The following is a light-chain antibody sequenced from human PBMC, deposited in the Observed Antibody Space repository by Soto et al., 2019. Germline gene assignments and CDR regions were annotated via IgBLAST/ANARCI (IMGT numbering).Light chain of an antibody. V-gene: IGKV1-39*01. J-gene: IGKJ5*01. CDR3: QQYENLPT. CDR2: AAS. CDR1: QSISSY. Sequence: DIQMTQSPSSLSASVGDRVTITCRASQSISSYLNWYQQKPGKAPKLLIYAASSLQSGVPSRFSGSGSGTDFTLTITSLQPDDFATYYCQQYENLPTFGQGTRLEIK.